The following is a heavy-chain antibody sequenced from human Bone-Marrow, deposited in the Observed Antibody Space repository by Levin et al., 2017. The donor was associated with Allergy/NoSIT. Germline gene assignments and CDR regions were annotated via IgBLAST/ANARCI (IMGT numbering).Heavy chain of an antibody. D-gene: IGHD1-26*01. CDR3: ARNLYSGSYYSFDY. Sequence: GGSLRLSCAASGFTFSSYAMHWVRQAPGKGLEWVAVISYDGSNKYYADSVKGRFTISRDNSKNTLYLQMNSLRAEDTAVYYCARNLYSGSYYSFDYWGQGTLVTVSS. J-gene: IGHJ4*02. CDR2: ISYDGSNK. V-gene: IGHV3-30*04. CDR1: GFTFSSYA.